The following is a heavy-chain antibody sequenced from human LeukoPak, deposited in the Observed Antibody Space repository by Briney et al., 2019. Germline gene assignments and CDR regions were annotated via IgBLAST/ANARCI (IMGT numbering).Heavy chain of an antibody. CDR3: ARGLIRGDYDYVWGSYRYYRNYMDV. D-gene: IGHD3-16*02. CDR1: GGTFSSYA. CDR2: INPNSGNT. V-gene: IGHV1-8*02. Sequence: ASEKVSCKASGGTFSSYAISWVRQAPGQGLEWMGWINPNSGNTGYAQKFQGRVTMTRNTSISTAYMELSSLRSEDTAVYYCARGLIRGDYDYVWGSYRYYRNYMDVWGKGTTVTISS. J-gene: IGHJ6*03.